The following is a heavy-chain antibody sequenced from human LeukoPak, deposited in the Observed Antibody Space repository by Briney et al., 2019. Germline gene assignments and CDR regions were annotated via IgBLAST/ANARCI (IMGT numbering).Heavy chain of an antibody. CDR2: FDPEDGET. Sequence: ASVKVSCKVSGYTLTELSMHWVRQAPGKGLEWMGGFDPEDGETIYAQKFQGRVTMTEDTSTDTAYMELSSLRSEDTAAYYCARAYEKWELLGRWFDPWGQGTLVTVSS. D-gene: IGHD1-26*01. J-gene: IGHJ5*02. CDR1: GYTLTELS. V-gene: IGHV1-24*01. CDR3: ARAYEKWELLGRWFDP.